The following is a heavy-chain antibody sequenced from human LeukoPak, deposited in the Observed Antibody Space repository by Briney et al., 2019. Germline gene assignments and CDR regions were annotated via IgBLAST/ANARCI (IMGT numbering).Heavy chain of an antibody. V-gene: IGHV3-30*03. J-gene: IGHJ4*02. D-gene: IGHD2-15*01. CDR2: ISYDESNK. CDR1: GFPFSNYG. CDR3: ARVSYCSGGSCTYFDH. Sequence: PGRSLRLSCAASGFPFSNYGMNWVRQAPGKGPEWVAIISYDESNKDYADSVKGRFTISRDNSKNTLYLQMNSLRAEDTAVYYCARVSYCSGGSCTYFDHWGQGTLVTVSS.